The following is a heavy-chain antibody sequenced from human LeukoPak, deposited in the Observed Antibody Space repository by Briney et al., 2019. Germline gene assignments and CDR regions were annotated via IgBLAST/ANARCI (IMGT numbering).Heavy chain of an antibody. Sequence: GGSLRLSCAASGFTFSNAWMSWVRQAPGKGLEWVANIKQDGSEKYYVDSVKGRFTISRDNAKNSLYLQMNSLRAEDTAVYYCARDVGYYYGSGIDYWGQGTLVTVSS. CDR2: IKQDGSEK. J-gene: IGHJ4*02. CDR1: GFTFSNAW. V-gene: IGHV3-7*01. D-gene: IGHD3-10*01. CDR3: ARDVGYYYGSGIDY.